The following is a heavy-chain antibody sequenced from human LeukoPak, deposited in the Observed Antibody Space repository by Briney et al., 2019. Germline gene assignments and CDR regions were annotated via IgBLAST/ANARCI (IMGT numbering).Heavy chain of an antibody. CDR1: GYSISSSNW. J-gene: IGHJ4*02. CDR2: IYYSGNT. CDR3: AKSVDGGNSPFDY. Sequence: SDTLSLTCAVSGYSISSSNWWGRIRPPPGKGLEWIGYIYYSGNTHYNPSLKSRVTMSVDTSKNQFSLKLSSVTAVDTAIYYCAKSVDGGNSPFDYWGQGTLVTVSS. D-gene: IGHD4-23*01. V-gene: IGHV4-28*01.